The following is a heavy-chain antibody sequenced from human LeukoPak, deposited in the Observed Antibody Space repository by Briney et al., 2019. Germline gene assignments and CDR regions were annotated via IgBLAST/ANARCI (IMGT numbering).Heavy chain of an antibody. CDR2: ISSSSSYI. D-gene: IGHD6-19*01. CDR1: GFTFSSYS. CDR3: ARDYSIAVAGFHFDY. Sequence: KPGGSLRLSCAASGFTFSSYSMNWVRQAPGKGLEWVSYISSSSSYIYYADSVKGRFTISRDNAKNSLYLQMNSLRAEDTAVYYCARDYSIAVAGFHFDYWGQGTLVTVSS. J-gene: IGHJ4*02. V-gene: IGHV3-21*01.